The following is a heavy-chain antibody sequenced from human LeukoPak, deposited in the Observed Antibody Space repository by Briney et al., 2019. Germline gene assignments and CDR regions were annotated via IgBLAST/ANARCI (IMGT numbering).Heavy chain of an antibody. CDR2: ISGGGGST. J-gene: IGHJ4*02. CDR1: GFTFSNYA. CDR3: ARGGKYQFLSGY. V-gene: IGHV3-23*01. Sequence: GGSLRLSCAASGFTFSNYAMSWVRQAPGKGLEWVPGISGGGGSTYYADSVKGRFTISRDNSKNTLYLQMNGLRAEDTAVYYCARGGKYQFLSGYWGQGTLVTVSS. D-gene: IGHD2-2*01.